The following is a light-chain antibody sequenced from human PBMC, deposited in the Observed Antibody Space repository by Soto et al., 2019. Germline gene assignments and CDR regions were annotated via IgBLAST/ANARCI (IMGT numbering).Light chain of an antibody. Sequence: ETVLTQSPATLSLSPGERATLSCRASQSVGSSLAWYQQKPGQAPRLLINDASNRATGIPARFSGSGSGTDFALTITSLEPEDFAFYYCQQRNEWPLTFGGGTKVEIK. CDR2: DAS. CDR3: QQRNEWPLT. J-gene: IGKJ4*01. CDR1: QSVGSS. V-gene: IGKV3-11*01.